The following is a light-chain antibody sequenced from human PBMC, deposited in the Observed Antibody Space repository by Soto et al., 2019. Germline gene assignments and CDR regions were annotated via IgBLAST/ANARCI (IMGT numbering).Light chain of an antibody. V-gene: IGKV3-20*01. J-gene: IGKJ4*01. Sequence: EIVLTQSPGTLSLSPGERATLSCRASQSVSSSYLVWYQQKPGQAPRLLIYGASSRATGIPDRFSGSGSGTDFTLTISRLEPEDFAVYYCQQYGSFGGGTKVEIK. CDR3: QQYGS. CDR1: QSVSSSY. CDR2: GAS.